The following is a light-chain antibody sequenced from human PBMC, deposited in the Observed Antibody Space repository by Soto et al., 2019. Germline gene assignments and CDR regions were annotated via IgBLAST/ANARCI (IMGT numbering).Light chain of an antibody. CDR2: DAS. CDR1: QSVSSD. J-gene: IGKJ1*01. V-gene: IGKV3-15*01. CDR3: QQYNKWPRT. Sequence: EIEMTQSPATLSVSPGERATLSCRASQSVSSDLAWYQQKPGQVPRLLIYDASTRATDIPARFSGSGSETEFPLTIFSLQSEDFAVYFCQQYNKWPRTFGQGTKVEIK.